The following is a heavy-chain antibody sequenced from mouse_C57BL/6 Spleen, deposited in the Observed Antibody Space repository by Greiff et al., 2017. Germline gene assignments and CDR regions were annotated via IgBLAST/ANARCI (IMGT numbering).Heavy chain of an antibody. CDR3: ARWGLLQAMDY. V-gene: IGHV1-69*01. J-gene: IGHJ4*01. CDR1: GYTFTSYW. CDR2: IDPSDSYT. D-gene: IGHD2-3*01. Sequence: QVQLQQPGAELVMPGASVKLSCQASGYTFTSYWMHWVKQRPGQGLEWIGEIDPSDSYTNYNQKFKGKSTLTVDKSSSTAYMQLSSLTSEDSAVYYCARWGLLQAMDYWGQGTSVTVSS.